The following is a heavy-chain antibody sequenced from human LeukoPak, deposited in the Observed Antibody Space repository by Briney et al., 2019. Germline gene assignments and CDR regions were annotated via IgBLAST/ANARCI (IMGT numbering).Heavy chain of an antibody. Sequence: GGSLRLSCAASGFTFSSYAMSCVRQAPGKGLEWVSAISGSGGSTYYADSVKGRFTISRDNSKNTLYLQMNSLRAEDTAVYYCAKDTAVAGTSDYWGQGTLVTVSS. D-gene: IGHD6-19*01. V-gene: IGHV3-23*01. CDR3: AKDTAVAGTSDY. J-gene: IGHJ4*02. CDR1: GFTFSSYA. CDR2: ISGSGGST.